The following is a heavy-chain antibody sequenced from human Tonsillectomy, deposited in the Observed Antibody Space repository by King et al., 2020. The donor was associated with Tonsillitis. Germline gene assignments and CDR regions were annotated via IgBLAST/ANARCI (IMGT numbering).Heavy chain of an antibody. CDR1: GFIFSSYG. CDR3: AKDMTTAVFDP. J-gene: IGHJ5*02. CDR2: IRYDGSNE. D-gene: IGHD4-17*01. Sequence: VQLVESGGGVVQPGGSLRLSCAASGFIFSSYGMHWVRQAPGKGLEWVAFIRYDGSNEYYAKSVKGRFTISRDNSKNTLWLQMNSLRAEDTALYYCAKDMTTAVFDPWGQGTLVTVS. V-gene: IGHV3-30*02.